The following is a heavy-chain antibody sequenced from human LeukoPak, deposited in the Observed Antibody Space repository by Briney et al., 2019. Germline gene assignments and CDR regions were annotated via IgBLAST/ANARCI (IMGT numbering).Heavy chain of an antibody. V-gene: IGHV4-59*01. CDR2: IYSSGST. CDR3: SREGRWLQLGFDY. J-gene: IGHJ4*02. CDR1: GASLSSFY. D-gene: IGHD5-24*01. Sequence: SETLSLTCTVSGASLSSFYWSWIRQSPGKGLEWIGYIYSSGSTNYNPSLKSRVTISVDTSKSQFSLKLSSVTAADTAVYFCSREGRWLQLGFDYWGRGTLVTVSS.